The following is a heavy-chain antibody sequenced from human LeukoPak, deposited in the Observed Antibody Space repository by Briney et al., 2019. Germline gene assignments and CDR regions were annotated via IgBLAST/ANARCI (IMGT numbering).Heavy chain of an antibody. D-gene: IGHD5-18*01. CDR2: IYYSGST. CDR1: GGPKRRWY. CDR3: ARVGTAMETSFAY. J-gene: IGHJ4*02. V-gene: IGHV4-59*01. Sequence: SSETLALTCTVSGGPKRRWYWTGIRQPPGKGLEWIGYIYYSGSTNYNPSLKSRVTISVDTSKNQFSLKLSSVTAADTAVYYCARVGTAMETSFAYWGEPTLLTVSS.